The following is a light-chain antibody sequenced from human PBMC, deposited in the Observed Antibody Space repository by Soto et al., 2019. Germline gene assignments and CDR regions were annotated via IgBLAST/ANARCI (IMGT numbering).Light chain of an antibody. J-gene: IGKJ5*01. Sequence: EIVLTQSPATLSLSPGERATLSCGASQSVNSNYLAWYQQKPGLAPRLLIYDASSRATGIPDRFSGSVSGTDFTLTISRLEPEDFAVYYCQQYGGSSPFTFGQGTRLEIK. CDR2: DAS. V-gene: IGKV3D-20*01. CDR1: QSVNSNY. CDR3: QQYGGSSPFT.